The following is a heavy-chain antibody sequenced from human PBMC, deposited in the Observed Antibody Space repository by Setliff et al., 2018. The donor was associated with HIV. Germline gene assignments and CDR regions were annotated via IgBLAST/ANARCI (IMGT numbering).Heavy chain of an antibody. J-gene: IGHJ4*02. D-gene: IGHD3-3*01. V-gene: IGHV4-59*08. Sequence: SETLSLTCTVSGGSISSFYWSWIRQPPGKGLEWIGYIYYSGSTNYNPSLKSRVTISVDTSKNQFSLKLSSVTAADTAVYYCARLTIFGVVEHDYWGQGTLVTVSS. CDR3: ARLTIFGVVEHDY. CDR2: IYYSGST. CDR1: GGSISSFY.